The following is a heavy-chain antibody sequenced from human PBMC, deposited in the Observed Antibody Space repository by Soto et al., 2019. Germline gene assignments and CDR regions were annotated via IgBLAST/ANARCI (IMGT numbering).Heavy chain of an antibody. CDR2: IYYSGST. CDR3: AREALNLNHYSHYCMDF. J-gene: IGHJ6*02. V-gene: IGHV4-61*01. CDR1: GGSVSSGSYY. Sequence: PSETLSLTYTVSGGSVSSGSYYWSWIRQPQGKGLEWIGYIYYSGSTNYNPSLKSRVTISVDTSKNQFSLKLSSVTAADTAVYYCAREALNLNHYSHYCMDFPCQGTTVT.